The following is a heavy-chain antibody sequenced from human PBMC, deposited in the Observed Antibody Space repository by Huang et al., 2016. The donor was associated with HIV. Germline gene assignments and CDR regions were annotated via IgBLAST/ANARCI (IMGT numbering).Heavy chain of an antibody. D-gene: IGHD7-27*01. CDR2: ISYDGSNK. Sequence: QVQLVESGGGVVQPGRSLRLSCAASGFTFSSYGMHWVRQGPGKGLEWVAVISYDGSNKDYADSVKGRFTISRDNSKNTLYPQMNSLRAEDTAVYYCANWVYWGQGTLVTVSS. CDR1: GFTFSSYG. CDR3: ANWVY. V-gene: IGHV3-30*18. J-gene: IGHJ4*02.